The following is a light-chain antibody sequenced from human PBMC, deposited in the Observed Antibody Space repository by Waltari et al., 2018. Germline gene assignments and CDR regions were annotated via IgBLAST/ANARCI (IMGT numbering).Light chain of an antibody. CDR2: SAS. Sequence: DIQMTQSPSSLSASVGDRVTMTCRASQGINNWLAWYQQVPGRAPKLLIYSASSLQRGVPARFSGSGSGTNFTITITSLQPEDFATYYCQQADSFPLTFGGGTKVEIK. CDR1: QGINNW. CDR3: QQADSFPLT. J-gene: IGKJ4*01. V-gene: IGKV1-12*01.